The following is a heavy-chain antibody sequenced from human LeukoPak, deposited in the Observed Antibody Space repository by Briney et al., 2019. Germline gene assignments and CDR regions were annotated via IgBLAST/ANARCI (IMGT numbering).Heavy chain of an antibody. CDR3: ARRGDAWQILYSFDV. CDR1: GGSISSYY. D-gene: IGHD2-15*01. V-gene: IGHV4-4*07. J-gene: IGHJ3*01. CDR2: IYSSGST. Sequence: SETLSLTCTVSGGSISSYYWSWIRQPAGKGLEWIGHIYSSGSTNYNPSLKSRVTMSVDKSKNQFSLKLSSVTAADTAVYYCARRGDAWQILYSFDVWGQGTAVIVSS.